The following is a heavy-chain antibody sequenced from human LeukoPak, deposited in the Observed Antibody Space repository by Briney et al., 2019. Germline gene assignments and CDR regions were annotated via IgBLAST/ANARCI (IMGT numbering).Heavy chain of an antibody. J-gene: IGHJ4*02. V-gene: IGHV3-21*01. CDR2: ISSSSSYI. D-gene: IGHD2-15*01. Sequence: GGSLRLSCAASGFTFSSYSMNWVRQAPGKGLEWVTSISSSSSYIYYADSVKGRFTISRDNAKNSLYLQMNSLRAEDTAVYYCARDLENTPNDTVVVVAATGNWGQGTLVTVSS. CDR1: GFTFSSYS. CDR3: ARDLENTPNDTVVVVAATGN.